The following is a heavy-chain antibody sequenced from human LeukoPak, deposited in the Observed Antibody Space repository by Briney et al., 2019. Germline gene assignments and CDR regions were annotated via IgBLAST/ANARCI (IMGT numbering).Heavy chain of an antibody. Sequence: SETLSLTCTVSGGSIISRSYYWGWIRQPPGKGLEWIGSIYYSGSTYYNPSLKSRVTISVDTSKNQFSLKLSSVTAADTAVYYCARLDYSDFYFDYWGQGALVTVSS. CDR2: IYYSGST. J-gene: IGHJ4*02. CDR3: ARLDYSDFYFDY. V-gene: IGHV4-39*01. CDR1: GGSIISRSYY. D-gene: IGHD3-22*01.